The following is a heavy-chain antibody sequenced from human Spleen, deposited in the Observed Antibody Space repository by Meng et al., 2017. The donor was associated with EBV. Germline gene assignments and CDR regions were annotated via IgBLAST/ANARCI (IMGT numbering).Heavy chain of an antibody. J-gene: IGHJ4*02. Sequence: VQLQGWGAGLLEPSETLSLTCAVYGGFFSGYYCTWIRQPPGKGLEWLGEINHSEGTRYNPSLKSRVTISLDPSKTQFSLRLSSVTAADTAVYYCATGPTGGLQVGTFRDWGQGTLVTVAS. V-gene: IGHV4-34*01. CDR1: GGFFSGYY. CDR2: INHSEGT. CDR3: ATGPTGGLQVGTFRD. D-gene: IGHD1/OR15-1a*01.